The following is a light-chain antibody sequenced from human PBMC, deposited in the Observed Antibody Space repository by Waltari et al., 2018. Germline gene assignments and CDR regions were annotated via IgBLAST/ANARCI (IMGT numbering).Light chain of an antibody. CDR1: QSVSSN. J-gene: IGKJ3*01. CDR2: GAS. Sequence: EIVMTQSPATLSVSPGERATLSCRASQSVSSNLAWYQQQPGQAPRLLIYGASTRATGIPARCSGSGSGTEFTLTISSLQSADFAVSYCQQYNNWPTLGPGTKVDIK. V-gene: IGKV3-15*01. CDR3: QQYNNWPT.